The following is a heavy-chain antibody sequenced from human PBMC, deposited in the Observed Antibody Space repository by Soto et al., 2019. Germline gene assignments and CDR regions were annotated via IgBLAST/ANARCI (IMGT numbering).Heavy chain of an antibody. CDR2: LRGRDGRT. J-gene: IGHJ4*02. V-gene: IGHV3-23*01. Sequence: AGSLRRSCAASGFTLSSYVLRWVRQTAGKGLEWVSALRGRDGRTYYVESVKGRFTISRDNSDNTAYLQTNGLGADDTAAYYLAKQHAGEMVTCVLQYFEFWGQGAPVTVSS. D-gene: IGHD5-18*01. CDR1: GFTLSSYV. CDR3: AKQHAGEMVTCVLQYFEF.